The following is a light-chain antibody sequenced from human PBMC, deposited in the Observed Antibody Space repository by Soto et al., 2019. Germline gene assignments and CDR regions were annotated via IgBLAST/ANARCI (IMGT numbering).Light chain of an antibody. CDR1: QSISTH. CDR3: QQYSSNLYT. J-gene: IGKJ2*01. CDR2: DAS. Sequence: EIQMTQSPSTLSASLGDRVTITCRASQSISTHLAWYQQKPGKAPEVLIYDASTLESGVPSRFSGSGSGTKFTLTISSLQPDDFATYYCQQYSSNLYTFGQGTKLEIK. V-gene: IGKV1-5*01.